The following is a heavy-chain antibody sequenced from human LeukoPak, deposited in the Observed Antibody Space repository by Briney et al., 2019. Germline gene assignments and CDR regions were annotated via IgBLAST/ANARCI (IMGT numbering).Heavy chain of an antibody. CDR3: AKDSTFDIVVVPAAFGY. CDR1: GFTFSNYA. CDR2: ISGSGGST. D-gene: IGHD2-2*01. V-gene: IGHV3-23*01. Sequence: GGSLRLSCAASGFTFSNYAMSWVRQAPGKGLEWVSAISGSGGSTYYADSVKGRFTISRDNSKNTLYLQMNSLRAEDTAVYYCAKDSTFDIVVVPAAFGYWGQGTLVTVSS. J-gene: IGHJ4*02.